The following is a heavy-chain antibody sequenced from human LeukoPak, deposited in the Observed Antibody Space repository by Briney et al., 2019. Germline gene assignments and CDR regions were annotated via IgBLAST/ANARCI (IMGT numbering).Heavy chain of an antibody. CDR1: GGSISTYY. V-gene: IGHV4-4*07. CDR2: IYTSGST. Sequence: PSETLSLTCTASGGSISTYYWSWIRQPAGKGLEWIGRIYTSGSTNYNPSLQSRGTMSVDTSKNQFSLKLSSVTAADTAVYYCARDQVYRSSWGHDAFDIWGQGTMVTVSS. D-gene: IGHD6-13*01. J-gene: IGHJ3*02. CDR3: ARDQVYRSSWGHDAFDI.